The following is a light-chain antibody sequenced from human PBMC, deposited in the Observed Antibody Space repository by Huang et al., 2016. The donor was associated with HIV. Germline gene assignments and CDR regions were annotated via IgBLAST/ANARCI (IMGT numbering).Light chain of an antibody. J-gene: IGKJ2*01. Sequence: DIQMTQSPSSLSASVGDRVTITCRASQNIRSYINWYQQKPGKAPNLLIYASSSLHSGVPSRFSGSGSGTDFTLTISSLEPADFATYYCQQTYSTPSFGQGTKLEI. CDR2: ASS. V-gene: IGKV1-39*01. CDR1: QNIRSY. CDR3: QQTYSTPS.